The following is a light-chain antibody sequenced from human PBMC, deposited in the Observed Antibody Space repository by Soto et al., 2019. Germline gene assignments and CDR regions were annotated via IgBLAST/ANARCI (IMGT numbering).Light chain of an antibody. CDR3: QQYNSYWT. CDR1: KSISSW. J-gene: IGKJ1*01. Sequence: DIQMTQSPSTLSASVGDRVTITCRASKSISSWLAWYQQKPGKAPRVLIYDASSLAGGVPSRFSGGGSGTEFTLTISSLQPDDFATYYCQQYNSYWTFGQGTRWIS. CDR2: DAS. V-gene: IGKV1-5*01.